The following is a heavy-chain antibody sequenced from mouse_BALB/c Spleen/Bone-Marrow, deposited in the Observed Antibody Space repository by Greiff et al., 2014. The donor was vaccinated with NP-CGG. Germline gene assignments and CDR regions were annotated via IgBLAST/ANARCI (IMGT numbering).Heavy chain of an antibody. CDR1: GFTFSDYY. J-gene: IGHJ2*01. CDR2: IRNKANGYTT. Sequence: EVKLQESGGGLVQPGGSLRLSRATSGFTFSDYYMSWVRQPPGKALEWLGFIRNKANGYTTEYSASVKGRFTISRDNSQSILYLQMNTLRAEDSATYYCARDNYGRDYWGQGTTLTVSS. V-gene: IGHV7-3*02. CDR3: ARDNYGRDY. D-gene: IGHD1-1*01.